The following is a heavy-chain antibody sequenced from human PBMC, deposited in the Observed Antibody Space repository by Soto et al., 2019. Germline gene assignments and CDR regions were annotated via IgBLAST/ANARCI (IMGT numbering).Heavy chain of an antibody. V-gene: IGHV1-18*01. D-gene: IGHD2-2*01. CDR2: ISAYNGNT. J-gene: IGHJ3*02. Sequence: QVQLVQSGAEVKKPGASVKVSCKASGYTFTSYGISWVRQAPGQGLEWMGWISAYNGNTNYAQKLQGRVTMTTDTSTSTAYMELRSLRSDDTAVYYCARDKGSGWYQPKRSGAFDIWGQGTMVTVSS. CDR3: ARDKGSGWYQPKRSGAFDI. CDR1: GYTFTSYG.